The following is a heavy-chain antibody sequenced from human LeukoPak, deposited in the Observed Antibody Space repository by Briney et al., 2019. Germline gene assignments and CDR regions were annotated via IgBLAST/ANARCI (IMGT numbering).Heavy chain of an antibody. CDR1: RDSVSSGSFY. J-gene: IGHJ4*02. CDR2: ISYSGST. V-gene: IGHV4-61*01. D-gene: IGHD1-26*01. Sequence: SETLSLTCTVSRDSVSSGSFYWSWIRQPPGKGLERIGYISYSGSTNYNPSLKSRVTISVDTSKNQFSLKLTSVIAADTAVYFCARDRRGVGAILSDYWGQGTLVTVSS. CDR3: ARDRRGVGAILSDY.